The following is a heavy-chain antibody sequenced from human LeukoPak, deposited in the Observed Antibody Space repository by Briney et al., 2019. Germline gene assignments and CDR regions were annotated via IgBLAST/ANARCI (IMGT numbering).Heavy chain of an antibody. V-gene: IGHV3-23*01. D-gene: IGHD5-12*01. CDR2: ISGSGGST. CDR3: AKTLVATTYYFDY. Sequence: GGSLLLSCAASGFTFSTFAMSWVRQAPGKGLEWVSSISGSGGSTYYADSVKGRFTISRDNSKNTLYLQMNSLRAEDTAVYYCAKTLVATTYYFDYWGQGTLVTVSS. CDR1: GFTFSTFA. J-gene: IGHJ4*02.